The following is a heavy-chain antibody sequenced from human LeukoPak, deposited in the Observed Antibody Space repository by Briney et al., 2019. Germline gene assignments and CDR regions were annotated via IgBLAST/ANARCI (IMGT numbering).Heavy chain of an antibody. V-gene: IGHV4-34*01. CDR2: INHSGST. D-gene: IGHD6-13*01. CDR1: GGSFNGYY. Sequence: SETLSLTCAVYGGSFNGYYWSWIRQPPGKGLEWIGEINHSGSTNYNPSLKSRVTISVDTSKNQFSLKLSSVTAADTAVYYCARGRSSSSWYQVDYWGQGTLVTVSS. J-gene: IGHJ4*02. CDR3: ARGRSSSSWYQVDY.